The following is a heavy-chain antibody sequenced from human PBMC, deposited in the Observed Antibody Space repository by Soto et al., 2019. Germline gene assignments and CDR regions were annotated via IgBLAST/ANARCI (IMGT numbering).Heavy chain of an antibody. V-gene: IGHV3-33*01. CDR3: AREKGQWLATWYYYGMDV. CDR2: IWYDGSNK. D-gene: IGHD6-19*01. Sequence: GGSLRLSCAASGFTFSSYGMHWVRQAPGKGLEWVAVIWYDGSNKYYADSVKGRFTISRDNSKNTLYLQMNSLRAEDTAVYYCAREKGQWLATWYYYGMDVWGQGTTVTVSS. J-gene: IGHJ6*02. CDR1: GFTFSSYG.